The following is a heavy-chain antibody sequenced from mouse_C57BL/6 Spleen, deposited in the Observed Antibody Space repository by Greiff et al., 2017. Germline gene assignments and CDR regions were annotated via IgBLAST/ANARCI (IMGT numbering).Heavy chain of an antibody. CDR3: ANYYSNYDWYFGV. Sequence: QVQLQQSGPELVKPGASVKISCKASGFAFSSSWMNWVKQRPGKGLEWIGRIYPGDGDTNYNGKFKGKATLTADKSSSTAYMQLSSLTSEDSAVYFCANYYSNYDWYFGVWGTGTTVTVSS. CDR1: GFAFSSSW. CDR2: IYPGDGDT. J-gene: IGHJ1*03. D-gene: IGHD2-5*01. V-gene: IGHV1-82*01.